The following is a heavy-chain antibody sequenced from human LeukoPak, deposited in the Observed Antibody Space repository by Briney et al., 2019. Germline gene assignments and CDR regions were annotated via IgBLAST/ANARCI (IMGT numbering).Heavy chain of an antibody. D-gene: IGHD3-3*01. CDR3: ARSLRFYNWFDP. CDR1: GSTFSLHG. CDR2: IGRNGSYK. J-gene: IGHJ5*02. Sequence: GGSLRLSCAASGSTFSLHGLNWVRQAPGKGLEWVSSIGRNGSYKYYADSVKGRFTISRDNSKNTLYLQMNSLGAEDTAVYYCARSLRFYNWFDPWGQGTLVTVSS. V-gene: IGHV3-21*01.